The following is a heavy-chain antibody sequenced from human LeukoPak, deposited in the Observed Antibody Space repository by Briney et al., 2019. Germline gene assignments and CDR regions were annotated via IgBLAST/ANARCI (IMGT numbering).Heavy chain of an antibody. Sequence: SETLCLTCTVSGYSISSGYYWGWIRQPPGKGLEWIGSIHHSGSTYYNPSLKSRVTISVDTSKNQFSLKLSSVTAADTAVYYCARDPVNQRTPFDYWGQGTLVTVSS. J-gene: IGHJ4*02. CDR2: IHHSGST. V-gene: IGHV4-38-2*02. CDR1: GYSISSGYY. D-gene: IGHD1-14*01. CDR3: ARDPVNQRTPFDY.